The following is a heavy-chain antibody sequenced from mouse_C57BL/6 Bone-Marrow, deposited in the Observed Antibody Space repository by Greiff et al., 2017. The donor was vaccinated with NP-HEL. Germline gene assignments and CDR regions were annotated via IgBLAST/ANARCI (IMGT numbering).Heavy chain of an antibody. J-gene: IGHJ1*03. CDR3: AREAYYSNRYFDV. Sequence: DVQLVESGGGLVKPGGSLKLSCAASGFTFSSYAMSWVRQTPEKRLEWVATISDGGSYSYYPDNVKGRFTICRDHAKNNLYLQMSHLKSEYTAMYYCAREAYYSNRYFDVWGTGTTVTVSS. CDR2: ISDGGSYS. V-gene: IGHV5-4*01. CDR1: GFTFSSYA. D-gene: IGHD2-5*01.